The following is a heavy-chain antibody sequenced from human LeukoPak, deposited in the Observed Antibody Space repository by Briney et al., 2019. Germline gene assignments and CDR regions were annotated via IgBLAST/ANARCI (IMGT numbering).Heavy chain of an antibody. D-gene: IGHD4-17*01. J-gene: IGHJ4*02. V-gene: IGHV4-59*01. CDR3: ARGIESYGDYGY. Sequence: SSETLSLTCTLSGLSISGSYWSWIRQPPGKGLEWIAYMYNSGSTNYNPSLKSRVTISIDTSKNQFSLKLSSLTAADTAIYYCARGIESYGDYGYWGQGILVTVSS. CDR2: MYNSGST. CDR1: GLSISGSY.